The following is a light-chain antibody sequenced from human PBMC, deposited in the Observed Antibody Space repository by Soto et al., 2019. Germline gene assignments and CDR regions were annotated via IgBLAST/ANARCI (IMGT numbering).Light chain of an antibody. V-gene: IGKV1-6*01. J-gene: IGKJ1*01. CDR2: GTS. CDR1: QAIRTE. Sequence: AIQMTQSPSSLSASVGDRVIITCRASQAIRTELGWYQQRPGKAPKLLIYGTSNLQSGVPSRFSGSGSVTDFALNINGLQPEDFATYYCLQDYSYPRTFGQGTKVDVK. CDR3: LQDYSYPRT.